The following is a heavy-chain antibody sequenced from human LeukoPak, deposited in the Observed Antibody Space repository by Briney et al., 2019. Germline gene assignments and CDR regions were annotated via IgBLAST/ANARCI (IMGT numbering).Heavy chain of an antibody. V-gene: IGHV4-61*02. J-gene: IGHJ4*02. D-gene: IGHD3-10*01. CDR2: IYTSGST. CDR1: GGSISSGSYY. CDR3: AREDGITMVRGPPFFDY. Sequence: PSETLSLTCTVSGGSISSGSYYWSWIRQPAGKGLEWIGRIYTSGSTNYNPSLKSRVTISVDTSKNQFSLKLSSVTAADTAVYYCAREDGITMVRGPPFFDYWGQGTLVTVSS.